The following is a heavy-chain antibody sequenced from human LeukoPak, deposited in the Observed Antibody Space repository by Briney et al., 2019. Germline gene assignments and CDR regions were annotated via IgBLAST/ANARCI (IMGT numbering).Heavy chain of an antibody. CDR3: ARRSYSGSYYGSYYYYMDV. CDR1: GYTFTGYY. CDR2: INPKSGGT. Sequence: ASVKVSCKASGYTFTGYYMHWVRQAPGQGLEWMGWINPKSGGTNYAQKFQGRVTMTRDTSISTAYMELSRLRSDDTAVYYCARRSYSGSYYGSYYYYMDVWGKGTTVTVSS. V-gene: IGHV1-2*02. J-gene: IGHJ6*03. D-gene: IGHD1-26*01.